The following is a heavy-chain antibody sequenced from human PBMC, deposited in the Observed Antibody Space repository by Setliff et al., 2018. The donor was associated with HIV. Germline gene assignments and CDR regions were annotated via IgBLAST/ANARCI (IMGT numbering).Heavy chain of an antibody. D-gene: IGHD1-26*01. CDR1: GGSISDSH. Sequence: PSETLSLTCTVSGGSISDSHWSWIRQPPGKGLEWIGYIHYSRTSSYENFFNTGTTKYNPSLESRVTISQDTSKNQFSLRLSSVTAADTAVYYCATYPAGEGGSGYWGQGRLVTVSS. CDR2: IHYSRTSSYENFFNTGTT. J-gene: IGHJ4*02. CDR3: ATYPAGEGGSGY. V-gene: IGHV4-59*01.